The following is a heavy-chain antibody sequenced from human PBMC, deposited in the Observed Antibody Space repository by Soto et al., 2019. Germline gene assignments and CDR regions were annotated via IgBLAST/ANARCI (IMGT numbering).Heavy chain of an antibody. J-gene: IGHJ3*02. CDR3: ARGGGVGVAGSAAFDM. V-gene: IGHV1-2*02. CDR2: INPATGAA. D-gene: IGHD3-3*01. CDR1: GYPVTAYY. Sequence: QLHLVQSGAVVKKPGASVTVSCSASGYPVTAYYMHWVRQAPGRGLEWMGGINPATGAAKYTQTFQGGGNMTRDTSTSTVFMELSWLPSEDPDVFYWARGGGVGVAGSAAFDMWGQGTLVTVSS.